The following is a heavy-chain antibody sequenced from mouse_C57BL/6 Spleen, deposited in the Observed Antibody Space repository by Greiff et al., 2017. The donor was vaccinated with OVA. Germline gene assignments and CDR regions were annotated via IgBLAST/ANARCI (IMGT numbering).Heavy chain of an antibody. CDR3: ARDYYGSSPPYYYAMDY. CDR1: GYSITSGYY. Sequence: EVKLLESGPGLVKPSQSLSLTCSVTGYSITSGYYWNWIRQFPGNKLEWMGYISYDGSNNYNPSLKNRISITRDTSKNQFFLKLNSVTTEDTATYYCARDYYGSSPPYYYAMDYWGQGTSVTVSS. CDR2: ISYDGSN. J-gene: IGHJ4*01. V-gene: IGHV3-6*01. D-gene: IGHD1-1*01.